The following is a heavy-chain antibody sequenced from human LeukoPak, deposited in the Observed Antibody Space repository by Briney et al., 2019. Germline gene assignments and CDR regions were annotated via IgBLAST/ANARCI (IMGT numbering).Heavy chain of an antibody. Sequence: GGSLRLSCAASGFTFDDYGMSWVRQAPGKGLEWVSGINWNGGSTGYADSVKGRFTISRDNSKNTLYLQMNSLRTEDTAVYYCAKDWGTSSLYLVNWGQGTLVTVSS. V-gene: IGHV3-20*04. CDR2: INWNGGST. CDR1: GFTFDDYG. J-gene: IGHJ4*02. CDR3: AKDWGTSSLYLVN. D-gene: IGHD6-6*01.